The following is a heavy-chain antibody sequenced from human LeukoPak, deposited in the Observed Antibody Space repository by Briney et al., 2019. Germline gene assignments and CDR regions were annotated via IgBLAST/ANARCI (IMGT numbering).Heavy chain of an antibody. CDR2: ISGSGGST. CDR1: GFTFSSYG. J-gene: IGHJ4*02. CDR3: AKGPRGPYPTVYNWNDFHYY. V-gene: IGHV3-23*01. D-gene: IGHD1-1*01. Sequence: GGSLRLSCAASGFTFSSYGMSWVRQAPGKGLEWVSAISGSGGSTYYADSVKGRFTISRDNSKNTLYLQMNSLRAEDTAVYYCAKGPRGPYPTVYNWNDFHYYWGQGTLVTVSS.